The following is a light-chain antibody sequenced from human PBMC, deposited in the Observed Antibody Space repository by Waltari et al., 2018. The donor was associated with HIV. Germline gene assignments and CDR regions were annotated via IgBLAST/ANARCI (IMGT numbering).Light chain of an antibody. V-gene: IGKV3-15*01. Sequence: EIVMPQSPATPSVSPGERATLPCGASQSVSSNLAWYQQKPGPAPRLLIYGASTRATGIPARFSGSGSGTEFTLTISSLQSEDLAVYYCQQYNNWPPVTFGQGTKVEIK. CDR1: QSVSSN. J-gene: IGKJ1*01. CDR3: QQYNNWPPVT. CDR2: GAS.